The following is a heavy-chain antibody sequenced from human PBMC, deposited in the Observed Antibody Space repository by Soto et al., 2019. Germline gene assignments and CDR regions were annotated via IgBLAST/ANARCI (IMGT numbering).Heavy chain of an antibody. Sequence: SETLSLTCAVYGGSFSGYYWSWIRQPPGKGLEWIGEINHSGSTNYKPSLKSRVTISVDTSKNQFSLKLSSVTAADTAVYYCARGHVSSRTTFFTYYYYYGMDVWGQGTTVTVSS. CDR2: INHSGST. J-gene: IGHJ6*02. CDR1: GGSFSGYY. V-gene: IGHV4-34*01. D-gene: IGHD3-16*01. CDR3: ARGHVSSRTTFFTYYYYYGMDV.